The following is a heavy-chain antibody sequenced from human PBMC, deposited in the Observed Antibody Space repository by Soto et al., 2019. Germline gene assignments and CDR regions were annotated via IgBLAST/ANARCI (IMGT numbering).Heavy chain of an antibody. CDR3: ARTLGGRVVVVAASNPFDY. Sequence: QLQLQESGPGLVKPSETLSLTCTVSGGSISSSSYYWGWIRQPPGKGLEWIGSIYYSGSTYYNPSLKSRVTISVDTSKNQFSLKLSSVTAADTAVYYCARTLGGRVVVVAASNPFDYWGQGTLVTVSS. J-gene: IGHJ4*02. D-gene: IGHD2-15*01. V-gene: IGHV4-39*01. CDR2: IYYSGST. CDR1: GGSISSSSYY.